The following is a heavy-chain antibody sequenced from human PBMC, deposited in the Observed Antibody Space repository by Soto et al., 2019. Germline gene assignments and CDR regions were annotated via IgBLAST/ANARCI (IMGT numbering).Heavy chain of an antibody. CDR3: ARARDYYGSGSYHYYYGMDV. CDR1: GGTFSSYA. Sequence: QVQLVQSGAEVKKPGSSVKVSCKASGGTFSSYAISWVRQAPGQGLEWMGGIIPIFGTANHAQKFQGRVTITADESTSTAYMELSSLRSEDTAVYYCARARDYYGSGSYHYYYGMDVWGQGTTVTVSS. D-gene: IGHD3-10*01. J-gene: IGHJ6*02. CDR2: IIPIFGTA. V-gene: IGHV1-69*01.